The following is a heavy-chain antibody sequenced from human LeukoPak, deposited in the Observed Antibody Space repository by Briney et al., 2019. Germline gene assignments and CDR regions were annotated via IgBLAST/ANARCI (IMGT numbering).Heavy chain of an antibody. CDR3: TINKNSGSYSY. CDR1: GFAFGDYA. D-gene: IGHD1-26*01. V-gene: IGHV3-49*04. J-gene: IGHJ4*02. Sequence: GGSLRLSCTASGFAFGDYAMTWVRQAPGKGLEWVGFIASETYGGTAEYAASVKGRFTISRDDSKSIAYLQMNSLKTEDTAVYYCTINKNSGSYSYWGQGTLVTVSS. CDR2: IASETYGGTA.